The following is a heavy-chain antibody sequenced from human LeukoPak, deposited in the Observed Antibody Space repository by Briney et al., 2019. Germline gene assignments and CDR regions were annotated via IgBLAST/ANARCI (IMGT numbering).Heavy chain of an antibody. Sequence: PSETLSLTCTLSGGSISNYYWTWIRQPPGKGLEWIGCIFNSGRTNYNPSLKSRVTISVDTSKSQLSLSLTSVTAADTALYYCARQYDFWSGLFDYWGQGDLVSVSS. V-gene: IGHV4-59*01. CDR3: ARQYDFWSGLFDY. J-gene: IGHJ4*02. CDR1: GGSISNYY. D-gene: IGHD3-3*01. CDR2: IFNSGRT.